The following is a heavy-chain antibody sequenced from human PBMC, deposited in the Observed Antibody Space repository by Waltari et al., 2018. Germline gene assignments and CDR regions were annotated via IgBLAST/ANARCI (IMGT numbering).Heavy chain of an antibody. V-gene: IGHV3-11*01. CDR1: GFTFSDFY. CDR2: ISSSGDDV. J-gene: IGHJ5*02. CDR3: ARGAPFDP. Sequence: QVQLVESGGGLVKPGASLSLSCAGSGFTFSDFYMSWIRQTPGKGLEWISYISSSGDDVYYADSVKGRFTFSRDNAKNSLYLQMTSLRPEDTAVYYCARGAPFDPWGQGTLVIVSS.